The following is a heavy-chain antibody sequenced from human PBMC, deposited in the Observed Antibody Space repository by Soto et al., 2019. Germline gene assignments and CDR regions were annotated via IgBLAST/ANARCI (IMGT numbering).Heavy chain of an antibody. Sequence: LRLSCTASGFTFGDYAMSWVRQAPGKGLEWVGFIRSKAYGGTTEYAASVKGRFTISRDDSKSIAYLQMNSLKTEDTAVYYCTRDVAAVAGTTYYYYYGMDVWGQGTTVTVSS. CDR3: TRDVAAVAGTTYYYYYGMDV. V-gene: IGHV3-49*04. J-gene: IGHJ6*02. CDR2: IRSKAYGGTT. CDR1: GFTFGDYA. D-gene: IGHD6-19*01.